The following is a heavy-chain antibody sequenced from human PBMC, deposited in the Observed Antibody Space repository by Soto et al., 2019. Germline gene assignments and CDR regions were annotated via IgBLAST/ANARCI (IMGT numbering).Heavy chain of an antibody. J-gene: IGHJ4*02. V-gene: IGHV4-31*03. Sequence: QVQLQESGPGLVKPSQTLSLTCSVSGGSISSGGYYWTWIRQHPGKGLEWIGYIYYSGSTYYNPSPQRWINISVDMSNNQFSLKLSSVTAADTAVYFCARESRSYYFDYWGQGTLVTVSS. CDR3: ARESRSYYFDY. CDR1: GGSISSGGYY. CDR2: IYYSGST.